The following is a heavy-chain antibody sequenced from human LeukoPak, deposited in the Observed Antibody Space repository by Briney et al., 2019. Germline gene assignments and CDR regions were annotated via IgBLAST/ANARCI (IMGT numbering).Heavy chain of an antibody. J-gene: IGHJ4*02. D-gene: IGHD3-22*01. CDR1: GFSFSDAW. CDR3: AKDSSGYYPSFDY. Sequence: GGSLRLSCAASGFSFSDAWMNWVRQAPGKGLEWVSAISGSGGSTYYADSVKGRFTISRDNSKNTLYLQMNSLRAEDTAVYYCAKDSSGYYPSFDYWGQGTLVTVSS. V-gene: IGHV3-23*01. CDR2: ISGSGGST.